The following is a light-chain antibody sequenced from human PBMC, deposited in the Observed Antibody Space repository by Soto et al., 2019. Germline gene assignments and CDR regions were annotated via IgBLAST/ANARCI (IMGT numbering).Light chain of an antibody. Sequence: IVLTQSPGTLSLSPGERATLSCRASQTVSSSYLAWYQQKPGQAPRLLIYGASSRATGIPDRFRGSGSGTDFTLTISRLEPEDFAVNYCQQFGGSPRYTFGQGTKLEI. CDR3: QQFGGSPRYT. CDR1: QTVSSSY. CDR2: GAS. V-gene: IGKV3-20*01. J-gene: IGKJ2*01.